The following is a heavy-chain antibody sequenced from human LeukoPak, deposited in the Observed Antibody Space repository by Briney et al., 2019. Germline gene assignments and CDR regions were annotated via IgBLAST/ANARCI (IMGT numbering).Heavy chain of an antibody. V-gene: IGHV3-15*01. CDR1: GFTFSNAW. Sequence: PGGSLRLSCAASGFTFSNAWMSWVRQAPGKGLEWVGRIKSKTDGGTTDYAAPVKGRFTISRDDSKNTLYLQMNSLKTEDTAVYYCTASSGWYGPNDAFDIWGQGTMVTVSS. CDR3: TASSGWYGPNDAFDI. D-gene: IGHD6-19*01. CDR2: IKSKTDGGTT. J-gene: IGHJ3*02.